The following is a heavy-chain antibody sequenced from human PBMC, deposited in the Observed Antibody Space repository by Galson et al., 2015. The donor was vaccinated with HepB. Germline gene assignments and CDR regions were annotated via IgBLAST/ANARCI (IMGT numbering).Heavy chain of an antibody. J-gene: IGHJ3*02. V-gene: IGHV3-21*01. CDR2: ISSSSSYI. Sequence: SLRLSCAASGFTFSSYWMNWVRQAPGKGLEWVSSISSSSSYIYYADSVKGRFTISRDNAKNSLYLQMNSLRAEDTAVYYCATVVPAAVDAFDIWGQGTMVTVSS. CDR1: GFTFSSYW. CDR3: ATVVPAAVDAFDI. D-gene: IGHD2-2*01.